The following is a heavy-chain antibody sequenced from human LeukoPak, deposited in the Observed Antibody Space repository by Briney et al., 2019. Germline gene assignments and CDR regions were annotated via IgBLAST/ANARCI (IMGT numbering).Heavy chain of an antibody. V-gene: IGHV3-48*01. CDR3: AKLRCSGGSCYSGDAFDI. CDR2: ISSSSSTI. J-gene: IGHJ3*02. Sequence: GGSLRLSCAASGFTFSIYAMTWVRQAPGKGLEWVSYISSSSSTIYYADSVRGRFTISRDNAKNSLYLQMNSLRAEDTAVYYCAKLRCSGGSCYSGDAFDIWGQGTMVTVSS. CDR1: GFTFSIYA. D-gene: IGHD2-15*01.